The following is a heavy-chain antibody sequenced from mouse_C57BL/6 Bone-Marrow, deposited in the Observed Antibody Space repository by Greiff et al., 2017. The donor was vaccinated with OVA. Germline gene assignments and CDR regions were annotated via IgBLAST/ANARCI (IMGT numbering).Heavy chain of an antibody. CDR1: GFTFSSYG. Sequence: EVKLMESGGDLVKPGGSLKLSCAASGFTFSSYGMSWVRQTPDKRLEWVATISSGGSYTYYPDSVKGRFTISRDNAKNTLYLQMSSLKSEDTAMYYCARQKRSGTNWYFDVWGTGTTVTVSS. J-gene: IGHJ1*03. CDR2: ISSGGSYT. D-gene: IGHD4-1*01. CDR3: ARQKRSGTNWYFDV. V-gene: IGHV5-6*01.